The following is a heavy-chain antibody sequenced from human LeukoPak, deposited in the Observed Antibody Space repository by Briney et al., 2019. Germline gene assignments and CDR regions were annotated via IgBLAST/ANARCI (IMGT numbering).Heavy chain of an antibody. CDR3: HTYVKRASGTDFYY. Sequence: AGGSLTLPCTVSGLSINRCRYLSVRQAPEKRLEWVAVTAGADDVIQYADSVKGRFTISTDNSKNTVYLKMNSLRAEDTALYFCHTYVKRASGTDFYYWGQGTMVT. J-gene: IGHJ4*02. D-gene: IGHD3-10*02. CDR2: TAGADDVI. CDR1: GLSINRCR. V-gene: IGHV3-23*01.